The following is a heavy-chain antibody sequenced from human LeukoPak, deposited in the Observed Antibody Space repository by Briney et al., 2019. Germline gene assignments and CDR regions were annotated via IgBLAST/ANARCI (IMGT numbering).Heavy chain of an antibody. V-gene: IGHV3-13*01. CDR2: IGTAGDT. CDR1: GFTFSSYD. CDR3: ARGTKYSSSWYDAFDI. Sequence: GGSLRLSCAASGFTFSSYDMHWVRQATGKGLEWVSAIGTAGDTYYPGSVKGRFAISRENAKNSLYLQMNSLRAGDTAVYYCARGTKYSSSWYDAFDIWGQGTMVTVSS. J-gene: IGHJ3*02. D-gene: IGHD6-13*01.